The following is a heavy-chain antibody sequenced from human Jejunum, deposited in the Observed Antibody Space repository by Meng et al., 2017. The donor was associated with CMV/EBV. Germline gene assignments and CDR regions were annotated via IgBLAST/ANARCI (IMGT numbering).Heavy chain of an antibody. D-gene: IGHD1-26*01. CDR2: TSAYNTHT. V-gene: IGHV1-18*01. Sequence: QVQLVQAGPEVKEPGASGRVSCKTSGYTFTDFGISWVRQAPGQGLEWMGWTSAYNTHTNYAQKFQDRFTMTTDTSTNTAYMELRNLRSDDTAIYYCARGTGAGNYWGPGTLVTVFS. CDR3: ARGTGAGNY. CDR1: GYTFTDFG. J-gene: IGHJ4*02.